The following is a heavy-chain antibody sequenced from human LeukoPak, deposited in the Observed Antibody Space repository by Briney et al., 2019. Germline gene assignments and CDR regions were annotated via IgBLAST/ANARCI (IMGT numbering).Heavy chain of an antibody. Sequence: GGSLRLSCAASGFTFSSYAMHWVRQAPGKGLEWVAVISYDGSNKYYADSVKGRFTISSDNSKNTLYLQMNSLRDDDTAAYYCARDGARSGYKRGEYYFDYWGQGTLVTVSS. D-gene: IGHD3-10*01. CDR1: GFTFSSYA. J-gene: IGHJ4*02. CDR3: ARDGARSGYKRGEYYFDY. CDR2: ISYDGSNK. V-gene: IGHV3-30-3*01.